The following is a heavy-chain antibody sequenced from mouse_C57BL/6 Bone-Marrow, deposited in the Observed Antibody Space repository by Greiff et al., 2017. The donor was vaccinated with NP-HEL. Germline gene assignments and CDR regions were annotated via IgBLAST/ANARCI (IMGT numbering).Heavy chain of an antibody. D-gene: IGHD1-1*01. CDR1: GYTFTDYY. J-gene: IGHJ2*01. CDR3: ARGITTVVAYDY. Sequence: VQLVESGAELVRPGASVKLSCKASGYTFTDYYINWVKQRPGQGLEWIARIYPGSGNTYYNEKFKGKATLTAEKSSSTAYMQLSSLTSEDSAVYFCARGITTVVAYDYWGQGTTLTVSS. CDR2: IYPGSGNT. V-gene: IGHV1-76*01.